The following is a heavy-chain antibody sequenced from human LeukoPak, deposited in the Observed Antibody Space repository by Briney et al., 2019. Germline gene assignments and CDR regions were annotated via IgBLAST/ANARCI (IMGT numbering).Heavy chain of an antibody. CDR3: ARDFVSYYYDSSGCFDY. CDR1: GYTFTSYD. V-gene: IGHV1-2*02. J-gene: IGHJ4*02. CDR2: INPNSGGT. Sequence: ASVKVSCKASGYTFTSYDINWVRQATGQGLEWMGWINPNSGGTNYAQKFQGRVTMTRDTSISTAYRELSRLRSDDTAVYYCARDFVSYYYDSSGCFDYWGQGTLVTVSS. D-gene: IGHD3-22*01.